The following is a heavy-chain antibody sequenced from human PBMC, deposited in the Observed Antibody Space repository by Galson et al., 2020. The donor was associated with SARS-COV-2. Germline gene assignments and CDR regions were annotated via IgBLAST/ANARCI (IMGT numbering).Heavy chain of an antibody. CDR3: ARDYRDIV. J-gene: IGHJ4*02. V-gene: IGHV3-66*01. CDR2: IYSGGST. CDR1: GVTKRSDH. Sequence: AGGYLTVNCHATGVTKRSDHMSWVRQAPGKGLGWGSAIYSGGSTYYADSVKGRFTISRDNSKNALYLQMNSLRAEDTDVYYCARDYRDIVWGQGPLVIVSS. D-gene: IGHD2-15*01.